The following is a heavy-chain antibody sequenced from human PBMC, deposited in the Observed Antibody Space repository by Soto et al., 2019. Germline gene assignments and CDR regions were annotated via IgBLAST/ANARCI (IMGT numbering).Heavy chain of an antibody. CDR2: IKREGSET. CDR3: SRDPVIYSPAPDDFDI. D-gene: IGHD3-16*02. V-gene: IGHV3-7*01. J-gene: IGHJ3*02. CDR1: GFSFINYW. Sequence: QTGGSLRLSCAASGFSFINYWRNWVRQASGKGMACVANIKREGSETYSVAAVQGRFTISRDNAKNTLFLQMDSLRVEDTAMYYCSRDPVIYSPAPDDFDIWGQGTMVNVSS.